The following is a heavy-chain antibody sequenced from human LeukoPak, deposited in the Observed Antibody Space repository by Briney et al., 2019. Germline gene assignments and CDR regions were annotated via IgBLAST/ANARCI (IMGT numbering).Heavy chain of an antibody. Sequence: SENLSLTCTVSGGSISSGGYYWSWIRQHPGKGLEWIGYIYYSGSTYYNPSLKSRVTISVDTSKNQFSLKLSSVTAADTAVYYCARSVLRYFDWLVEFDYWGQGTLVTVSS. CDR1: GGSISSGGYY. CDR3: ARSVLRYFDWLVEFDY. J-gene: IGHJ4*02. D-gene: IGHD3-9*01. V-gene: IGHV4-31*03. CDR2: IYYSGST.